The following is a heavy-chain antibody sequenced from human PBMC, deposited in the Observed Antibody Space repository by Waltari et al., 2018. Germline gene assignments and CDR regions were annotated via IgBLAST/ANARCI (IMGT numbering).Heavy chain of an antibody. CDR2: IYRSGPT. J-gene: IGHJ4*02. CDR3: VKGKYYYESWGYYPMDH. CDR1: GFTFSDYA. V-gene: IGHV3-23*05. Sequence: QLLESGGGLVQPGGSLRLSCVASGFTFSDYAMSWVRQAPGKGRDWVAVIYRSGPTIYADSAKGRFTISRDNSENSVYLQMSSLRLDDTAVYHCVKGKYYYESWGYYPMDHWGQGTLVTVSS. D-gene: IGHD3-22*01.